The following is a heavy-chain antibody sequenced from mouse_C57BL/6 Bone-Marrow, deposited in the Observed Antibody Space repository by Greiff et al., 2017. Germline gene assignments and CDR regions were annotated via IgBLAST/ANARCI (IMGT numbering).Heavy chain of an antibody. CDR3: ARLYYGSSYWYFDV. J-gene: IGHJ1*03. CDR2: ISYSGST. V-gene: IGHV3-8*01. D-gene: IGHD1-1*01. CDR1: GYSITSDY. Sequence: EVQRVESGPGLAKPSQSLSLTCSVSGYSITSDYWNWIRKFPGNKLEYMGYISYSGSTYYYPSLKSRISITRDTSKNQYYLQLNSVTTEDTATYYCARLYYGSSYWYFDVWGTGTTVTVSS.